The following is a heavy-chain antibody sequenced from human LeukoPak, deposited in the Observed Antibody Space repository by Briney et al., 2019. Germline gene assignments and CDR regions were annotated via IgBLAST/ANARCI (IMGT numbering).Heavy chain of an antibody. D-gene: IGHD6-13*01. Sequence: GGSLRLSCAASGFTFSNYGMNWVRQAPGKGLEWVSGITGNGGTTYYADSVKGRFTISRDNSKNTVYLQMNSLRAEDTAVYYCAKLGRDSSSWYRVAPNYWGQGTLVTVSS. CDR2: ITGNGGTT. V-gene: IGHV3-23*01. J-gene: IGHJ4*02. CDR1: GFTFSNYG. CDR3: AKLGRDSSSWYRVAPNY.